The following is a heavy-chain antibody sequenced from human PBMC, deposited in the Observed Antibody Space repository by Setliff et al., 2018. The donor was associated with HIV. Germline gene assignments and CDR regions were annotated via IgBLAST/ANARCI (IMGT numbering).Heavy chain of an antibody. CDR2: INTGDGET. CDR3: AIASGNYSHGFDL. CDR1: GYTFTGYA. Sequence: GASVKVSCKASGYTFTGYALHWVRQAPGQRLEWMGWINTGDGETKFSQDFQDRIVIARDSSTSTVHMELGRLRSDDMALYYCAIASGNYSHGFDLWGQGTMVTVSS. J-gene: IGHJ3*01. V-gene: IGHV1-3*03. D-gene: IGHD1-26*01.